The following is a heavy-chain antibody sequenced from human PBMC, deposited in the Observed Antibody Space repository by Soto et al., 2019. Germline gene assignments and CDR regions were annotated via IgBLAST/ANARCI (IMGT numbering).Heavy chain of an antibody. D-gene: IGHD2-2*01. CDR3: VRQRIDCSSTSCYRGWFDP. CDR2: IYYSGST. CDR1: GGSISSSSYY. Sequence: QLQLQESGPGLVKPSETLSLTCTVSGGSISSSSYYWGWIRQPPGKGLEWIGSIYYSGSTYYNPSLKSRVTISVDTSKNQFSLKLSSVTAADTAVYYCVRQRIDCSSTSCYRGWFDPWGQGTLVTVSS. V-gene: IGHV4-39*01. J-gene: IGHJ5*02.